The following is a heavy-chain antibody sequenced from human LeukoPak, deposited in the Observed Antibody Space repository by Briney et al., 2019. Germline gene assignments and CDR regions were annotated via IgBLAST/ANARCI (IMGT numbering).Heavy chain of an antibody. J-gene: IGHJ4*02. CDR3: AIPIDGYGGPSLDY. CDR2: IIPIFGIA. Sequence: PAASVKVSCKASGGTFSSYAISWVRQAPGQGLEWMGRIIPIFGIANYAQKFQGRVTITADKSTSTAYMELSSLRSEDTAVYYCAIPIDGYGGPSLDYWGQGTLVTVSS. CDR1: GGTFSSYA. D-gene: IGHD4-23*01. V-gene: IGHV1-69*04.